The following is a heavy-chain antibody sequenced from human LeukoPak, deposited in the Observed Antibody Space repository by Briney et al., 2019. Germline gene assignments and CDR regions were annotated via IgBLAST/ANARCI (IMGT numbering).Heavy chain of an antibody. CDR3: AKGIGLSSSSWYDY. J-gene: IGHJ4*02. Sequence: PGGSLRLSCAASGFTFSSYAMSWVRQAPGKGLEWASAISGSGGSTYYADSVKGRFTISRDNSKNTLYLQMNSLRAEDTAVYYCAKGIGLSSSSWYDYWGQGTLVTVSS. D-gene: IGHD6-13*01. V-gene: IGHV3-23*01. CDR2: ISGSGGST. CDR1: GFTFSSYA.